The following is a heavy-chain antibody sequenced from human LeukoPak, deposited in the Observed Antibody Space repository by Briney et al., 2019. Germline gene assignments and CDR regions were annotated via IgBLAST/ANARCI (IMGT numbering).Heavy chain of an antibody. Sequence: GASVKVSCKASGGTFSSYAISWVRQAPGQGLEWMGGIILIFGTANYAQKFQGRVTITADESTSTAYMELSSLRSEDTAVYYCARGEAYYYGSGSTYYYYYGMDVWGKGTTVTVSS. V-gene: IGHV1-69*13. D-gene: IGHD3-10*01. CDR2: IILIFGTA. CDR3: ARGEAYYYGSGSTYYYYYGMDV. CDR1: GGTFSSYA. J-gene: IGHJ6*04.